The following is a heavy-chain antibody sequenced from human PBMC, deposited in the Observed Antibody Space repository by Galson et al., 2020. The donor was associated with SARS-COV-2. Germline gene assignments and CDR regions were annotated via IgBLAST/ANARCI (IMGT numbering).Heavy chain of an antibody. V-gene: IGHV1-69*13. J-gene: IGHJ4*02. D-gene: IGHD6-19*01. Sequence: SVKVSCKASGGTFSSYAISWVRQAPGQGLEWMGGIIPIFGTANYAQKFQGRVTITADESTSTAYMELSSLRSEDTAVYYCASQIIAVAGTTEDDWGQGTLVTVSS. CDR1: GGTFSSYA. CDR2: IIPIFGTA. CDR3: ASQIIAVAGTTEDD.